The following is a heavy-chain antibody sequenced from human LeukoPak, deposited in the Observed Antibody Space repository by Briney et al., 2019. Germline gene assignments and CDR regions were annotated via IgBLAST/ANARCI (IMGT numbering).Heavy chain of an antibody. V-gene: IGHV3-53*01. CDR2: LYSGSDT. CDR3: ARVGDHFHWYLDL. Sequence: GSLRLSCAASGFSVSTKYMNWVRQAPGKGLEWVSILYSGSDTYYANSVKGRFTISRDSSKNILFLQMNDLRAEDTAVYYCARVGDHFHWYLDLWGRGTLVTVSS. D-gene: IGHD3-10*01. J-gene: IGHJ2*01. CDR1: GFSVSTKY.